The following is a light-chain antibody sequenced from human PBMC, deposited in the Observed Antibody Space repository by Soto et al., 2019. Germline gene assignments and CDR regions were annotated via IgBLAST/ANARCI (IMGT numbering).Light chain of an antibody. Sequence: EIVLTQSPGTLSLSPGERATLSCRASQSVSVNLAWYQQKPGQAPRLLIYGVSTRATGIPARFSGSESGTDFTLTISRLEPEDFAVYYCQQYGSSPPWTFGQGTKVDNK. CDR3: QQYGSSPPWT. V-gene: IGKV3-20*01. CDR2: GVS. CDR1: QSVSVN. J-gene: IGKJ1*01.